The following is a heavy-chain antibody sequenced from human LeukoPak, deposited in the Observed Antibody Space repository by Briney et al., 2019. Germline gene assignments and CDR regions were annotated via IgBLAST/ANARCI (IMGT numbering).Heavy chain of an antibody. D-gene: IGHD6-13*01. J-gene: IGHJ4*02. CDR1: GFTFSSYS. Sequence: GGSLRLSCAASGFTFSSYSMTWVRQAPGKGLEWVSSISSSSSYIYYADSVKGRFTISRDNAKNSLYLQMNSLRAEDTAVYYCARELWGAAALDYWGQGTLVTVSS. V-gene: IGHV3-21*01. CDR3: ARELWGAAALDY. CDR2: ISSSSSYI.